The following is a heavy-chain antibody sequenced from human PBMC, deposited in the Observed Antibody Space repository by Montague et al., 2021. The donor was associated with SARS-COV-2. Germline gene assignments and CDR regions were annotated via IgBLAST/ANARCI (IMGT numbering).Heavy chain of an antibody. Sequence: SLRLSCAASGFTFSSYSMNWVRQAPGKGLEWVSSISSSSSYIYYADSVKGRFTISRDNAENSLYLQMNSLRAEDTAVYYCARDRGSWYFDYWGQGTLVTVSS. V-gene: IGHV3-21*01. CDR1: GFTFSSYS. J-gene: IGHJ4*02. CDR3: ARDRGSWYFDY. CDR2: ISSSSSYI. D-gene: IGHD6-13*01.